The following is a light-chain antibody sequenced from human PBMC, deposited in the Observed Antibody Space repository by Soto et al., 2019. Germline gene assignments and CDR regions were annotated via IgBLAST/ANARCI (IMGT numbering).Light chain of an antibody. CDR1: TSDVGGYNY. V-gene: IGLV2-11*01. CDR3: CSYAGSSSTFV. Sequence: QSALTQPRSVSGSPGQSVTISCTGSTSDVGGYNYVSWYQHHPGKAPKLIIYDVIQRPSGVPDRFSGSKSGNTASLTISGLQADDEADYYCCSYAGSSSTFVFGGATKVTVL. CDR2: DVI. J-gene: IGLJ2*01.